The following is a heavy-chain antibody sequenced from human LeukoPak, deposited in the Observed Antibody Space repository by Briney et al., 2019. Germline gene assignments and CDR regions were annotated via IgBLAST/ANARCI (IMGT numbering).Heavy chain of an antibody. Sequence: PSETLSLTCTVSGGSISSSSYYWGWIRQPPGEGLEWIGSIYYSGSTYYNPSLKSRVTISVDTSKNQFSLKLSSVTAADTAVYYCARRHLRERPFDYWGQGTLVTVSS. D-gene: IGHD1-26*01. CDR3: ARRHLRERPFDY. CDR1: GGSISSSSYY. CDR2: IYYSGST. J-gene: IGHJ4*02. V-gene: IGHV4-39*01.